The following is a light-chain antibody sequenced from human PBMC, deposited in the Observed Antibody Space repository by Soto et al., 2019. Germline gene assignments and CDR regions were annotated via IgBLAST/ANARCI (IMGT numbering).Light chain of an antibody. CDR1: SSNIGSNY. J-gene: IGLJ3*02. CDR2: RNN. V-gene: IGLV1-47*01. CDR3: AAWDDSLSGPV. Sequence: QAVVTQPPSASGTPGQRVTISCSGSSSNIGSNYVYWYQQLPGTAPKLLIYRNNQRPSGVPDRFSGSKSGTSASLAISGLRSEVEADYYCAAWDDSLSGPVFGGGTKLTVL.